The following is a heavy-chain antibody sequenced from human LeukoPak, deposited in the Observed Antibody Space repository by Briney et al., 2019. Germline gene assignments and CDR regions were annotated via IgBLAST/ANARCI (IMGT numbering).Heavy chain of an antibody. D-gene: IGHD2-2*01. CDR2: IYPGDSDT. CDR3: ARGRYCTSTSCSHFDY. CDR1: GYSFTNYW. J-gene: IGHJ4*02. Sequence: GESLKISCKGSGYSFTNYWIAWVRQMPGRGLEWMGIIYPGDSDTRYSPSFQGQVTISGDRSISTAYLQWGSLKASDTAMYYCARGRYCTSTSCSHFDYWGQGTLVTVSS. V-gene: IGHV5-51*01.